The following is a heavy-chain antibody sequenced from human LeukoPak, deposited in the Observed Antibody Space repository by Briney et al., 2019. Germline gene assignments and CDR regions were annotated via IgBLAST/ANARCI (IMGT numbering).Heavy chain of an antibody. Sequence: GGSLRLSCAASGFTFSSYAMSWVRQAPGKGLEWVSAISGSGGSTYYADSVKGRFTISRDNSKNTLYLQMNSLRAEDTAVYYCAKTSRRGGMGVYYFDYWGQGTLVTFSS. D-gene: IGHD2-15*01. J-gene: IGHJ4*02. CDR1: GFTFSSYA. V-gene: IGHV3-23*01. CDR3: AKTSRRGGMGVYYFDY. CDR2: ISGSGGST.